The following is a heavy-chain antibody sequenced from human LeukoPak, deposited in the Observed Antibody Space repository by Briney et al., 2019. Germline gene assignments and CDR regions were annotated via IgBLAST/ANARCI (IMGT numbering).Heavy chain of an antibody. CDR2: INHSGST. V-gene: IGHV4-34*01. CDR1: GGSFSGYY. D-gene: IGHD3-16*02. J-gene: IGHJ4*02. Sequence: SETLSLTCAVYGGSFSGYYWSWIRQPPGKGLEWIGEINHSGSTKYNPSLKSRVTISVDTSKNQFSLKLSSVTAADTAVYYCAREVHDYVWGSYLADYWGQGTLVTVSS. CDR3: AREVHDYVWGSYLADY.